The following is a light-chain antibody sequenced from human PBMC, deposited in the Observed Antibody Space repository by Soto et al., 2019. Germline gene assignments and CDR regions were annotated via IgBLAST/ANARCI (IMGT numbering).Light chain of an antibody. V-gene: IGKV3-11*01. Sequence: EIVLTQSPAPLSLSPGERATLSCRASQSVSSYLAWYQQKPGQAPRLLIYDASNRATGIPARFSGSGSGTDFTLTISSLEPEDFAVYYCQQRSNXPPNFGQGTRLEIK. CDR1: QSVSSY. CDR2: DAS. CDR3: QQRSNXPPN. J-gene: IGKJ5*01.